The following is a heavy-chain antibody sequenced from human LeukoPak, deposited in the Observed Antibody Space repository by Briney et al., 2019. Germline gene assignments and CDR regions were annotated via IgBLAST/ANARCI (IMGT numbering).Heavy chain of an antibody. CDR3: ARRSHCTGDSCYPV. J-gene: IGHJ6*02. V-gene: IGHV4-39*01. D-gene: IGHD2-15*01. CDR1: GDSMTSSNHY. CDR2: IYYGGST. Sequence: PSETLSLNCTVSGDSMTSSNHYWVWIRQPPGKGLEWIGSIYYGGSTYYNPSLKSRVTISQDTSKNQFSLKVNTVTAADTAVYHCARRSHCTGDSCYPVWGQGTTVTVSS.